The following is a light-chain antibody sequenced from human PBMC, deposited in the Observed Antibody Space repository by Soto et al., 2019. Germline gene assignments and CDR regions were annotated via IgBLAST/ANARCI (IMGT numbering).Light chain of an antibody. V-gene: IGKV1-39*01. CDR2: GGY. CDR3: QQSYTIPYI. Sequence: DIQMTQSPSSLSASVGDRVTITCRSSQSISSHLNWYQQKPGKAPKLLIYGGYSLESGVPSRFSGSGSGTDFTLTISSLQPDDFATYYCQQSYTIPYIFGQGTKLEIK. CDR1: QSISSH. J-gene: IGKJ2*01.